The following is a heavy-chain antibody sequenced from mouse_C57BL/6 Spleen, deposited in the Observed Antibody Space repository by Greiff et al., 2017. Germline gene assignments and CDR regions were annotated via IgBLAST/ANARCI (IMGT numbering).Heavy chain of an antibody. CDR3: ARGGHYYGSSYGYIDV. CDR1: GYSFSDYN. V-gene: IGHV1-39*01. J-gene: IGHJ1*03. Sequence: EVQLQQSGPELVKPGASVKISCKASGYSFSDYNMNWVKQSNGTSLEWLGVINPKYGTNSYNQKFKGKATLTVDQSSRTAYMQLNSQTSEDTAVYYCARGGHYYGSSYGYIDVWGTGTTVTVSS. CDR2: INPKYGTN. D-gene: IGHD1-1*01.